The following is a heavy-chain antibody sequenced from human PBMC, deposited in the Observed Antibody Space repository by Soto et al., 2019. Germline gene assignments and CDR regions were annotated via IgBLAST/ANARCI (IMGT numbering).Heavy chain of an antibody. CDR2: IDPSDSYT. CDR1: GYSFISYW. CDR3: ARHFYSGSYDRYGMDV. J-gene: IGHJ6*02. V-gene: IGHV5-10-1*01. Sequence: GESLKISCKCSGYSFISYWISLVRQMTGKGLEWMGRIDPSDSYTNYSPSFQGHVTISADKSISTAYLQWSSLKASDTAMYYCARHFYSGSYDRYGMDVWGQGTTVTVSS. D-gene: IGHD1-26*01.